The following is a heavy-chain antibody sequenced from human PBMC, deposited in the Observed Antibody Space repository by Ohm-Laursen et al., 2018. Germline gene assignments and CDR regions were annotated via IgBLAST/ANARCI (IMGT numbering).Heavy chain of an antibody. CDR3: ARNPYDY. CDR2: INSDGSTT. V-gene: IGHV3-74*01. CDR1: GFTFSTYW. J-gene: IGHJ4*02. D-gene: IGHD1-14*01. Sequence: SLRLSCSASGFTFSTYWMHWVRQAPGKGLVRVSCINSDGSTTNYTDSAKGRFTISRDNAKNTLFLQMNSLRVEDTAVYYCARNPYDYWGQGTLVTVSS.